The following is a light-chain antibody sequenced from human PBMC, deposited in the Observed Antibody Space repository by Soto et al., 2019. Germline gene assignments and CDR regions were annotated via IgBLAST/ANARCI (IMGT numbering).Light chain of an antibody. CDR1: QGVGGW. CDR3: QQSHRLELS. J-gene: IGKJ3*01. Sequence: IQMTQSPSSVSASVGDRVTMTCRASQGVGGWLAWYQQKPGKVPKLLIYATSSLHSGVPSRFSVSGSRKDLTLAISSLQPEGFGTYYCQQSHRLELSFGPRTKVDIK. V-gene: IGKV1-12*01. CDR2: ATS.